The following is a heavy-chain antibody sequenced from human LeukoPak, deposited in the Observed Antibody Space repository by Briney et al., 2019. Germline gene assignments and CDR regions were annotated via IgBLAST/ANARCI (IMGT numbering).Heavy chain of an antibody. Sequence: ASVRVSCKASGYTFTNYHIAWVRQAPGQGLEWMGWVSTNDGNTVYAQRLQGRVTMTTDTSTSVAYTELRSLTPDDTAVYYCTRAPPGMTMMTDYWGQGTLVTVSS. CDR1: GYTFTNYH. V-gene: IGHV1-18*01. D-gene: IGHD3-22*01. CDR2: VSTNDGNT. CDR3: TRAPPGMTMMTDY. J-gene: IGHJ4*02.